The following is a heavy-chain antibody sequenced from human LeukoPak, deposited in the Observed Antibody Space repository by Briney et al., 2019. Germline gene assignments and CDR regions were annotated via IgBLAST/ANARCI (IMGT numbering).Heavy chain of an antibody. J-gene: IGHJ4*02. D-gene: IGHD3/OR15-3a*01. V-gene: IGHV3-11*06. CDR1: GFTFSDYY. Sequence: GGSLRLPCAASGFTFSDYYMSWIRQAPGKGLGWVSYISSSSYTNYADSVKGRFTIPRDNAKNSLYLQMNSLRAEDTAVYYCARDYPTWTPYYFDYWGQGTLITVSS. CDR3: ARDYPTWTPYYFDY. CDR2: ISSSSYT.